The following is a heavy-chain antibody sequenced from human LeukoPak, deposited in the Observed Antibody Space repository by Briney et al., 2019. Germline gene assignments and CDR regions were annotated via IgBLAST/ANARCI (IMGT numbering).Heavy chain of an antibody. CDR1: GGTFSSYA. V-gene: IGHV1-69*05. J-gene: IGHJ6*03. CDR3: ARVSSSPRGYYYYYMDV. Sequence: SVKVSCKASGGTFSSYAISWVRQAPGQGLEWMGGIIPIFGTANYAQKFQGRVTITTDESTSTAYMELSSLRSEDTAVYYCARVSSSPRGYYYYYMDVWGKGTTVTVSS. CDR2: IIPIFGTA. D-gene: IGHD6-13*01.